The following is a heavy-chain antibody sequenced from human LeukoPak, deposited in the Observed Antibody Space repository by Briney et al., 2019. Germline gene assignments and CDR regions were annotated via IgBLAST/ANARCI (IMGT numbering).Heavy chain of an antibody. Sequence: ASVKVSCKASGYTFTGYYMHWVRQAPGQGLEWMGWINPNSGGTNYAQKFQGRVTITRDTSASTAYMELSSLRSEDTAVYYCATNAVAGSYGMDVWGQGTTVTVSS. D-gene: IGHD6-19*01. CDR1: GYTFTGYY. CDR3: ATNAVAGSYGMDV. V-gene: IGHV1-2*02. J-gene: IGHJ6*02. CDR2: INPNSGGT.